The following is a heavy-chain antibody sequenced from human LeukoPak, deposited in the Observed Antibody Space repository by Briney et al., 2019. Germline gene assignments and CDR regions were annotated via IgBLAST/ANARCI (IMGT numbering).Heavy chain of an antibody. CDR2: IYYSGST. V-gene: IGHV4-59*01. Sequence: PSETLSLTCTVSGGSISSYYWSWIRQPPGKGLEWIGYIYYSGSTNYNPSLKSRVTISVDTSKNQFSLKLSSVTAADTAVYYCARDNVGGYNFGYWGQGTLVTVSS. J-gene: IGHJ4*02. CDR3: ARDNVGGYNFGY. D-gene: IGHD5-24*01. CDR1: GGSISSYY.